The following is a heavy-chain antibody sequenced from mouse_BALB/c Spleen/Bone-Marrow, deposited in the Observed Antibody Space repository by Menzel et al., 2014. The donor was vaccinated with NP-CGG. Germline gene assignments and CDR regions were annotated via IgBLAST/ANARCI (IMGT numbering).Heavy chain of an antibody. Sequence: VQPQQSGPGLVAPSQCPSITCTVSGFSLTTYGVHWVRQPPGKGLEWLGVIWAGGSTNYTSALMSRLSISKDNSKSQVFLKMNSLQTDDTAMYYCARGVRHFDYWGQGTTLTVSS. J-gene: IGHJ2*01. CDR1: GFSLTTYG. CDR3: ARGVRHFDY. CDR2: IWAGGST. V-gene: IGHV2-9*02.